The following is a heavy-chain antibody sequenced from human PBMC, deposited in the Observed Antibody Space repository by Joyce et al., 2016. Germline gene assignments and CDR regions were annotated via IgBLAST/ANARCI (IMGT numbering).Heavy chain of an antibody. D-gene: IGHD3-16*02. CDR1: GFTFSDYA. CDR3: AKPRVLVAAAGYYFDS. V-gene: IGHV3-23*01. J-gene: IGHJ4*02. CDR2: ISASGRNT. Sequence: EVQLSESGGGLVQPGGSLRLSCAASGFTFSDYAMTWVRQAPGKGPGWLSLISASGRNTYFAGSVKGRFTISRDNSMNTLYLQMDSLRAEDTAIYYCAKPRVLVAAAGYYFDSWGQGILVTVSS.